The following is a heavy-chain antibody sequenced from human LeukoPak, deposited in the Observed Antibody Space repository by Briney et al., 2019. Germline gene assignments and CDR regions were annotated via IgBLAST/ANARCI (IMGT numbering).Heavy chain of an antibody. CDR3: ARTSSSQPPFDY. CDR2: ISSSSSYI. D-gene: IGHD6-6*01. Sequence: GGSLRLSCAASGFTFNSYWLSWVRQAPGKGLEWVSSISSSSSYIYYADSVKGRFTISRDNAKNSLYLQMNSLRAEDTAVYYCARTSSSQPPFDYWGQGTLVTVSS. V-gene: IGHV3-21*01. J-gene: IGHJ4*02. CDR1: GFTFNSYW.